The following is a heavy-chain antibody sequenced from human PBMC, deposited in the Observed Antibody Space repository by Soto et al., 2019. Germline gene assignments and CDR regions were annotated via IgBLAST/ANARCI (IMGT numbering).Heavy chain of an antibody. D-gene: IGHD2-15*01. CDR3: AKVVVGATSHSDFDS. CDR1: GGSIANNNYF. Sequence: LTCTVSGGSIANNNYFWVWIRQPPGKGLEWIGSAAYSGGTYKNPPLKSRLTISVDTSKNQFSLKLTSVTAADTAIYYCAKVVVGATSHSDFDSWGQGTLVTVSS. J-gene: IGHJ4*02. V-gene: IGHV4-39*01. CDR2: AAYSGGT.